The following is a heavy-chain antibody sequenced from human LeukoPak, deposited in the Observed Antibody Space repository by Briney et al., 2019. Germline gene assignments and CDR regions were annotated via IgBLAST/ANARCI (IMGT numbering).Heavy chain of an antibody. CDR2: IRSKANSYAT. D-gene: IGHD3-10*01. Sequence: QPGGSLKLSCAASGFTFSGSAMHWVRQASGKGLEWVGRIRSKANSYATAYAASVKGRFTISRDDSKNTAYLQMNSLKTQDTAVYYCYRLKWFGLKYGMDVWGKGTTVTVSS. J-gene: IGHJ6*04. V-gene: IGHV3-73*01. CDR1: GFTFSGSA. CDR3: YRLKWFGLKYGMDV.